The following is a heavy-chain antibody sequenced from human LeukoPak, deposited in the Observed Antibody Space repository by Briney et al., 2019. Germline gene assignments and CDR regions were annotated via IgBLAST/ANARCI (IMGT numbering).Heavy chain of an antibody. J-gene: IGHJ4*02. CDR1: GFTFSSYA. CDR3: AKGPTMTTVTTVFDY. CDR2: ISGSGGST. Sequence: PGGSLRLSCAASGFTFSSYAMSWVRQAPGKGLEWVSAISGSGGSTYYADSVKGRFTISRDNSKNTLYLQMNSLRAGDTAVYYCAKGPTMTTVTTVFDYWGQGTLVTVSS. D-gene: IGHD4-17*01. V-gene: IGHV3-23*01.